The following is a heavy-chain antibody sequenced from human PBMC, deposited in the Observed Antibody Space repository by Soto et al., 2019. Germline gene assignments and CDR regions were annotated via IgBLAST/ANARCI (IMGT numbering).Heavy chain of an antibody. CDR3: ARDRGDYDFWSGYSSALDI. J-gene: IGHJ3*02. Sequence: GGSLRLSCAASGFTFSNYWMSWVRQAPGKGLEWVANIKQDGSEKYYVDSVKGRFTISGDNAKNSLYLQMNSLRAEDTAVYYCARDRGDYDFWSGYSSALDIWGQGTMVTVSS. CDR1: GFTFSNYW. CDR2: IKQDGSEK. D-gene: IGHD3-3*01. V-gene: IGHV3-7*05.